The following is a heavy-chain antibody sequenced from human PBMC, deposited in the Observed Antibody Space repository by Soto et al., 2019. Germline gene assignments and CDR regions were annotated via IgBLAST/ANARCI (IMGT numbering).Heavy chain of an antibody. CDR2: IVPGFGRA. CDR3: ASGPVGAFDI. Sequence: QVQLVQSGAEVKKPGSSVKVSCEASGGSFSNYALSWVRQAPGQGLEWTGGIVPGFGRANYAQNLQGRVTITADRSTSTAYMELGSLRSEDTALYYCASGPVGAFDIWGQGTMVTVSS. J-gene: IGHJ3*02. V-gene: IGHV1-69*06. D-gene: IGHD1-26*01. CDR1: GGSFSNYA.